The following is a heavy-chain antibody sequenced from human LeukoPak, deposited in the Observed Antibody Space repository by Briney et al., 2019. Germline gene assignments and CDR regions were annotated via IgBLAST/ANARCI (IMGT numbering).Heavy chain of an antibody. Sequence: PGGSLRLSCAASGFTFSSYAMSWVRQAPGKGLEWVSAISDSGGSTYYADSVKGRFTISRDNSKNTLYLQMNSLRAEDTAVYYCAKGHYDILTSYYKSRSYYFDYWGQGTLVTVSS. V-gene: IGHV3-23*01. J-gene: IGHJ4*02. CDR1: GFTFSSYA. CDR3: AKGHYDILTSYYKSRSYYFDY. D-gene: IGHD3-9*01. CDR2: ISDSGGST.